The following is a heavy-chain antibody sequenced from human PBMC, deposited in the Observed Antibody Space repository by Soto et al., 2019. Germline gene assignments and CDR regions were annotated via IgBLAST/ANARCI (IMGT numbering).Heavy chain of an antibody. D-gene: IGHD5-12*01. CDR1: GFTFSSYG. CDR3: AKDRGYSGYDGVDY. CDR2: ISYDGSNK. V-gene: IGHV3-30*18. J-gene: IGHJ4*02. Sequence: GGSLRLSCAASGFTFSSYGMHWVRQAPGKGLEWVAVISYDGSNKYYADSVKGRFTISRDNSKNTLYLQMNSLRAEDTAVYYCAKDRGYSGYDGVDYWGQGTLVTVSS.